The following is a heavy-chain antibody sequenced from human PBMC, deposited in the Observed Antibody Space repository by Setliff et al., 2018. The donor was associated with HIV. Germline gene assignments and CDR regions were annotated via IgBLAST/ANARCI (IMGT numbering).Heavy chain of an antibody. CDR2: IYYTGGT. V-gene: IGHV4-39*07. CDR1: GGSISDKSYY. D-gene: IGHD5-12*01. Sequence: PSETLSLTCTVSGGSISDKSYYWGWIRQPPGKGLEWIANIYYTGGTYYNPSLQSRATISVDTSQNQFSLKLNSVTAADSALYFCARLGESGHDYRGYFDFWGQGKLVTVSS. J-gene: IGHJ4*02. CDR3: ARLGESGHDYRGYFDF.